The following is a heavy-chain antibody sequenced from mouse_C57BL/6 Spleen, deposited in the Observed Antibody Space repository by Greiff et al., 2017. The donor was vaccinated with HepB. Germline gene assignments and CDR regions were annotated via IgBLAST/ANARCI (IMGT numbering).Heavy chain of an antibody. D-gene: IGHD1-1*01. CDR1: GFTFSSYA. V-gene: IGHV5-9-1*02. CDR2: ISSGGDYI. CDR3: TRGGYGSNWYFDV. Sequence: EVKLMESGEGLVKPGGSLKLSCAASGFTFSSYAMSWVRQTPEKRLEWVAYISSGGDYIYYADTVKGRFTISRDNARNTLYLQMSSLKSEDTAMYYCTRGGYGSNWYFDVWGTGTTVTVSS. J-gene: IGHJ1*03.